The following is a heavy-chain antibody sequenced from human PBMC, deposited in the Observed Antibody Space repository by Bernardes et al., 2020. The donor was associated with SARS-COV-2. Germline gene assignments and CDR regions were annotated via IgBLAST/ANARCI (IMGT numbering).Heavy chain of an antibody. CDR2: ISYDGSNK. D-gene: IGHD5-18*01. CDR1: GFTFSSYG. V-gene: IGHV3-30*03. CDR3: ARVAGYSYGVHWFDP. J-gene: IGHJ5*02. Sequence: GGSLRLSCAASGFTFSSYGMHWVRQAPGKGLEWVAVISYDGSNKYYADSVKGRFTISRDNSKNTLYLQMNSLRAEDTAVYYCARVAGYSYGVHWFDPWGQGTLVTVSS.